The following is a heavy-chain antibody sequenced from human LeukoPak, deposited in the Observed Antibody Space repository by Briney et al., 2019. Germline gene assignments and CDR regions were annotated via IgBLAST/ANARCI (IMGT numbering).Heavy chain of an antibody. J-gene: IGHJ2*01. CDR1: GGSFRGYY. Sequence: ETLSLTCAVSGGSFRGYYWSGVRQPPGKGLEWSGEINHSGSTNYNPSLKSRVTISVDTSKNQFSLKLSSVTAADTAVYYCARRRVVVVAATVPSLKRYWYFDLWGRGTLVTVSS. V-gene: IGHV4-34*01. D-gene: IGHD2-15*01. CDR3: ARRRVVVVAATVPSLKRYWYFDL. CDR2: INHSGST.